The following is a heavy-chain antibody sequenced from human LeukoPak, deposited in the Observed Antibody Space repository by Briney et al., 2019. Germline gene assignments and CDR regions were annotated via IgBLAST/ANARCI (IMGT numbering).Heavy chain of an antibody. D-gene: IGHD5-12*01. CDR2: ISGYNGNT. Sequence: ASVKVSCKASGYTFTSYGITWVRQTPGQGLEWMGWISGYNGNTNYAQKLQGRVTMTTDTSTSTAYMELRSLRSDDTAVYYCARGGRVATNDDHWGQGTLVTVSS. CDR3: ARGGRVATNDDH. V-gene: IGHV1-18*01. CDR1: GYTFTSYG. J-gene: IGHJ5*02.